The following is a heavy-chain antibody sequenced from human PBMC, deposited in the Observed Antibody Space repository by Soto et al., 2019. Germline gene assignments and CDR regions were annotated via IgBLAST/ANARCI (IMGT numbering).Heavy chain of an antibody. Sequence: SETLSLSCNVSGGSVSDYYWSWIRQAPGKGLEWIGYIHERGVTNYNPSLKSRVTMSVDTSKNRFSLTLRSVHTADTAIYFCARDPAGDYGHWVRGTLVTVSS. D-gene: IGHD4-17*01. CDR3: ARDPAGDYGH. V-gene: IGHV4-59*02. CDR2: IHERGVT. J-gene: IGHJ4*02. CDR1: GGSVSDYY.